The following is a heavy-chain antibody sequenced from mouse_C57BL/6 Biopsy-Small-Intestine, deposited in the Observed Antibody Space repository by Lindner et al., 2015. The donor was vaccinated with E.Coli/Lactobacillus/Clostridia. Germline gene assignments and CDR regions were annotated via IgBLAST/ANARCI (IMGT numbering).Heavy chain of an antibody. J-gene: IGHJ2*01. CDR1: GYSFTDYF. CDR3: SRNPY. Sequence: VQLQESGPELVKPGASVKISCMASGYSFTDYFMNWVKQSHGKSLEWIGRINPYNSDTFYNQKFKGKATLTVDKSSSTAHMELRSLASEDSAVYYCSRNPYWGQGTTLTVSS. V-gene: IGHV1-20*02. CDR2: INPYNSDT.